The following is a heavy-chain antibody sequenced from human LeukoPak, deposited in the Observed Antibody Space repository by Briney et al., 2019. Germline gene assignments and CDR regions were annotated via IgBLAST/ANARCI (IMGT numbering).Heavy chain of an antibody. CDR1: GFTFSSYA. CDR3: ANDWRQSPVVVAATLY. J-gene: IGHJ4*02. CDR2: ISGSGGSI. V-gene: IGHV3-23*01. Sequence: GGSLRLSCAASGFTFSSYAMSWVRQAPGKGLEWVSTISGSGGSIYYADSVKGRFTISRDNSKNTLYLQMNSLRAEDTAEYYCANDWRQSPVVVAATLYWGQGTLVTVSS. D-gene: IGHD2-15*01.